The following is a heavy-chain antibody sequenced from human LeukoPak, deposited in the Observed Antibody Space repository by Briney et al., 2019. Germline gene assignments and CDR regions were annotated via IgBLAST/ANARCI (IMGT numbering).Heavy chain of an antibody. V-gene: IGHV5-51*01. J-gene: IGHJ4*02. Sequence: GESLKISCKGSGYSSPRSWIGWVRQMPGKGLKWMGLIYPGDSDTRYSPSLQGQVTMSADKSINTAYLQWSSLKASDTAMYYCARQSRDGSKTRGYYFDYWGQGTLVTVSS. CDR3: ARQSRDGSKTRGYYFDY. CDR1: GYSSPRSW. CDR2: IYPGDSDT. D-gene: IGHD3-10*01.